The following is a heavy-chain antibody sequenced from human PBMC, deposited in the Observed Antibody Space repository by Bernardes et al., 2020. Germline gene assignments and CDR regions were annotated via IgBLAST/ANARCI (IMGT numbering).Heavy chain of an antibody. V-gene: IGHV1-2*06. J-gene: IGHJ3*02. D-gene: IGHD4-17*01. Sequence: ASVKVSCKASGYTFTGYYMHWVRQAPGQGLEWMGRINPNSGGTNYAQKFQGRVTMTRDTSISTAYMELSRLRSDDTAVYYCARALYGDYWEDAFDIWGQGTMVTVSS. CDR2: INPNSGGT. CDR3: ARALYGDYWEDAFDI. CDR1: GYTFTGYY.